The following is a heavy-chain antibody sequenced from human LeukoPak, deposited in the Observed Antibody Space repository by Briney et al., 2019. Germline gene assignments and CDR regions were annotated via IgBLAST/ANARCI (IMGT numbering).Heavy chain of an antibody. V-gene: IGHV3-23*01. D-gene: IGHD6-19*01. CDR2: ISGSGGST. Sequence: GGSLRLSCAASGFTFSNYVMSWVRQTPGKGLEWVSSISGSGGSTYYADSVKGRFTISRDNSKNTLFLQMNSLRGEDTAVYYCAKLRDPSGWFPFHHWGQGTLVTVSS. J-gene: IGHJ1*01. CDR1: GFTFSNYV. CDR3: AKLRDPSGWFPFHH.